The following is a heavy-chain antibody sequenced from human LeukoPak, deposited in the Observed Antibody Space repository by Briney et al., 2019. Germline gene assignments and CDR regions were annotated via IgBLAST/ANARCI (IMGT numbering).Heavy chain of an antibody. Sequence: GGSLRLSCAASGFTFSSYGMHWVRQAPGKGLEWVAVISYDGSNKYYADSVKGRFTISRDNSKNTLYLQMNSLRAEDTAVYYCAKVRYTAMVAGEFDYWGQGTLVTVSS. D-gene: IGHD5-18*01. CDR3: AKVRYTAMVAGEFDY. V-gene: IGHV3-30*18. CDR1: GFTFSSYG. J-gene: IGHJ4*02. CDR2: ISYDGSNK.